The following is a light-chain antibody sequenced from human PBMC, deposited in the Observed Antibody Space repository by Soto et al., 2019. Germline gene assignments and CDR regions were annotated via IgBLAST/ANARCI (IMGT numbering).Light chain of an antibody. CDR3: QQSYSTPIT. V-gene: IGKV1-39*01. Sequence: DIERTQSPSSLSASLGDRVTITCRASQSISSYLNWYQQKPGKAPKLLIYAASSLQSGVPSRFSASGSGTDLTLTISSLQPEDFATYYCQQSYSTPITFGPGTRPEL. CDR2: AAS. J-gene: IGKJ5*01. CDR1: QSISSY.